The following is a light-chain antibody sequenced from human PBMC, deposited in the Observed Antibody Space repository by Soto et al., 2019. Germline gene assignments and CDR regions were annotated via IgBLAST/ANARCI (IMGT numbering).Light chain of an antibody. Sequence: DIQMTQSPSSLSASVGDRVTITCRASQGISNSLAWYQQNAGKSPKLLIYAASNLQSGDPSRFSGSGSGTDFSLTISILQPEDVATYYCQTYNSARVTFGGGTKVEIK. CDR2: AAS. CDR1: QGISNS. J-gene: IGKJ4*01. V-gene: IGKV1-27*01. CDR3: QTYNSARVT.